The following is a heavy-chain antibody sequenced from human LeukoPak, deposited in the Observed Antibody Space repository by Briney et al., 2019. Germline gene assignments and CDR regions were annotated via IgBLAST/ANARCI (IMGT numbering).Heavy chain of an antibody. V-gene: IGHV3-11*06. Sequence: PGGSLRLSCVASGFTFSASYMTWVRQPPGKGLEWLSYISENSGDTNYADSVKGRFTLSRDNSKNTLYLQMNSLRPEDTAVFYCAKGGARLHSYYFDYWGQETLVTVSS. J-gene: IGHJ4*02. CDR3: AKGGARLHSYYFDY. CDR1: GFTFSASY. D-gene: IGHD1-26*01. CDR2: ISENSGDT.